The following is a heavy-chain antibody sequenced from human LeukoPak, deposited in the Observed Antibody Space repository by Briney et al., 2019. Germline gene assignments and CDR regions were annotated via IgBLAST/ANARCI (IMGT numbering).Heavy chain of an antibody. CDR1: GYSTSRGYY. V-gene: IGHV4-38-2*01. Sequence: PSETLSLTCAVSGYSTSRGYYWGWIRQPPGKGLEWIGSIYHSGSTYYNPSLKSRVTISVDTSKNQFSLKLSSVTAADTAVYYCARVPFIAAAGTNWFDPWGQGTLVTVSS. CDR3: ARVPFIAAAGTNWFDP. D-gene: IGHD6-13*01. J-gene: IGHJ5*02. CDR2: IYHSGST.